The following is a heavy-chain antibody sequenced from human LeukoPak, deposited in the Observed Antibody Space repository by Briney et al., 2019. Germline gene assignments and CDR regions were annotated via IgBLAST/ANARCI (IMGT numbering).Heavy chain of an antibody. CDR1: GFTFSSYD. J-gene: IGHJ4*02. CDR2: ISGSGGST. Sequence: SGGSLRLSCAASGFTFSSYDMSWVRQAPGKGLEWVSGISGSGGSTFYADSVKGRFTISRDNSKNALYLQMNSLRAEDTAAYYCAKGGPISGNYYACDYWGQGTLVTVSS. V-gene: IGHV3-23*01. CDR3: AKGGPISGNYYACDY. D-gene: IGHD3-10*01.